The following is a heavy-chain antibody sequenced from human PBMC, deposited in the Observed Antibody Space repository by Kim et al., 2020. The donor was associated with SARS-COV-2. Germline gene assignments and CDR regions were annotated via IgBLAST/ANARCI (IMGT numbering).Heavy chain of an antibody. CDR3: ARGLRGVITIFEVVTGGLNFDY. CDR1: GGSFSGYY. D-gene: IGHD3-3*01. J-gene: IGHJ4*02. V-gene: IGHV4-34*01. Sequence: SETLSLTCAVYGGSFSGYYWSWIRQPPGKGLEWIGEINHSGSTNYNPSLKSRVTISVDTSKNQFSLKLSSVTAADTAVYYCARGLRGVITIFEVVTGGLNFDYWGQGTLVTVSS. CDR2: INHSGST.